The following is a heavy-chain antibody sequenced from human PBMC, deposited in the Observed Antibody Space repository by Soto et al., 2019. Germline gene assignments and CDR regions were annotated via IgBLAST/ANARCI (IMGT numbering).Heavy chain of an antibody. CDR2: ISYSRTT. CDR3: ARARSGTGTADYYYYYGMDF. CDR1: GGPPFAGGYY. Sequence: SQTLSLTCTVSGGPPFAGGYYWTWIRQLPGKGLEWIGYISYSRTTYFNPSLRSRLSISLASSKTHFSLRLTSVTAADTAVYYCARARSGTGTADYYYYYGMDFWGQGTTVTVSS. D-gene: IGHD6-19*01. V-gene: IGHV4-31*03. J-gene: IGHJ6*02.